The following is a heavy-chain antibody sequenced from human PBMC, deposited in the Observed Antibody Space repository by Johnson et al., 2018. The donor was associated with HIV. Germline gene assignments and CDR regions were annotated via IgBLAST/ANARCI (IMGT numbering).Heavy chain of an antibody. CDR3: ARSGDYGAFDI. V-gene: IGHV3-20*04. J-gene: IGHJ3*02. CDR2: INWNGGDT. CDR1: GFTFNDYG. D-gene: IGHD2-21*02. Sequence: VQLVESGGGVVRPGGSLRLSCAASGFTFNDYGMSWVRQTPGKGLEWVSNINWNGGDTGSADSVKGRFIISRENAKNSLYLQMNSLRAEDTAVYYCARSGDYGAFDIWGQGTMVTVSS.